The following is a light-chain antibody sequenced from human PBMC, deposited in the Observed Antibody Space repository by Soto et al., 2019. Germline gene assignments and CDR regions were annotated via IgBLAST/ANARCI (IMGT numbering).Light chain of an antibody. CDR2: KAS. CDR3: QQYNSYSPLT. V-gene: IGKV1-5*03. Sequence: DIQMTQSPSTLSSSVGDRVTITCRASQSISSWLAWYQQKPGKAPKLLIYKASSLESGVPSRFSGSGAGTEFTLPISSLQPDDFATYYCQQYNSYSPLTFGGGTKVDI. CDR1: QSISSW. J-gene: IGKJ4*01.